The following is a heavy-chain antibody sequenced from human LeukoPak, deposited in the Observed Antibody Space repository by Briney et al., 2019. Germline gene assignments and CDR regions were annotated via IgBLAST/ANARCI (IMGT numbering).Heavy chain of an antibody. V-gene: IGHV3-66*01. Sequence: PGGSLRLSCAASGFTVSSNYMSWVRQAPGKGLEWVSVIYSGGSTYYADSVKGRFTISRDNPKNTLYLQMNSLRAEDTAVYYCARERFSSGCSDYWGQGTLVTVSS. J-gene: IGHJ4*02. CDR2: IYSGGST. CDR3: ARERFSSGCSDY. CDR1: GFTVSSNY. D-gene: IGHD6-19*01.